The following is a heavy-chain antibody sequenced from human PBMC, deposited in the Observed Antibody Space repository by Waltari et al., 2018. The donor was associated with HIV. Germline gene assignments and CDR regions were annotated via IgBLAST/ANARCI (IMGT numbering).Heavy chain of an antibody. D-gene: IGHD6-19*01. V-gene: IGHV3-49*05. J-gene: IGHJ4*02. Sequence: EVQLVESGGNLVKPGRSLRLSCTTSGFTFGDFGLNWFRQAPGKGREWVSSISSKAYGATTEYAASVKGRFTISTDDSKSIVYLQMNRLKTEDTAVYYCSRDSYRQWLVRYWGQGTLVTVSS. CDR2: ISSKAYGATT. CDR1: GFTFGDFG. CDR3: SRDSYRQWLVRY.